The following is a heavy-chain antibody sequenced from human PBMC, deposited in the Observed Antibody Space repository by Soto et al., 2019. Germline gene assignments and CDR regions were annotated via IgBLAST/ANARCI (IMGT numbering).Heavy chain of an antibody. Sequence: ASVKVSCKASGYTFTSYGISWVRQAPGQGLEWMGWISAYNGNTNYAQKLQGRVTMTTDTSTSTAYMELRSLRSDDTAVYYCARGIWSGSPCTYYYGMDVWGQGTTVTVSS. V-gene: IGHV1-18*04. CDR2: ISAYNGNT. D-gene: IGHD3-3*01. CDR3: ARGIWSGSPCTYYYGMDV. J-gene: IGHJ6*02. CDR1: GYTFTSYG.